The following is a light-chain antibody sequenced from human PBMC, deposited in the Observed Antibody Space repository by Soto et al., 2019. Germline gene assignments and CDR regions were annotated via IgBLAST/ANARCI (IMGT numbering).Light chain of an antibody. J-gene: IGKJ1*01. V-gene: IGKV1-5*03. CDR2: KAS. CDR3: QQYNNDSPWT. CDR1: QSIGSW. Sequence: DIQMTQSPSTLSASVGDRVILTCRASQSIGSWLAWYQQKAGKGPKLLIYKASSLKSGVPSRFSGRGSVTEFTLIISSLQPDDFATYYCQQYNNDSPWTFGQGTKVEVK.